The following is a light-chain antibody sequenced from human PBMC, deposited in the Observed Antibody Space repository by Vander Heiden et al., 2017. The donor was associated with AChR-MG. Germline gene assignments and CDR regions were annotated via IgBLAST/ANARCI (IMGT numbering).Light chain of an antibody. Sequence: QSVLTQPPSASGTPGQRVTIACSGSSANIGRNKVNGYQQLPGTATKLLIYSNNQRPSGVPDRFSGSKSGTSASLAISGLQSEDEADYYCAAWDDSLNGVVFGGGTKLTVL. CDR2: SNN. V-gene: IGLV1-44*01. CDR3: AAWDDSLNGVV. J-gene: IGLJ2*01. CDR1: SANIGRNK.